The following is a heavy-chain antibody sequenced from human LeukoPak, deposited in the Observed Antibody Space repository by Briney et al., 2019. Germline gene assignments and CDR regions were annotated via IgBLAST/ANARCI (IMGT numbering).Heavy chain of an antibody. D-gene: IGHD2-15*01. CDR2: ISTSSIYI. J-gene: IGHJ5*02. V-gene: IGHV3-21*01. CDR1: GFIFSNYA. CDR3: ARGADGVSSNSRGWFDP. Sequence: GGSLRLSCAASGFIFSNYAMSWVRQAPGKGLEWVSSISTSSIYIYYADSLKGRFTISRDNARNSLYLQMHSLRAEDTAVYYCARGADGVSSNSRGWFDPWGQGTLVTVSS.